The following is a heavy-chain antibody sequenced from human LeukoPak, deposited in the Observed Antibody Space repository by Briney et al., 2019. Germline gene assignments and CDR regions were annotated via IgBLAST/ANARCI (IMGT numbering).Heavy chain of an antibody. D-gene: IGHD6-19*01. V-gene: IGHV3-23*01. CDR1: GFSFSSFA. J-gene: IGHJ4*02. CDR2: IGGSGGST. Sequence: PSGGSLRLSCAASGFSFSSFAMSWVRQAPGKGPEWVSLIGGSGGSTNYADSVYADSVKGRFTISRDNSRNTLYLQMNSLRVEDTAVYYCAKDPVVFHGGSGWHYFDYWGQGTLVTVSS. CDR3: AKDPVVFHGGSGWHYFDY.